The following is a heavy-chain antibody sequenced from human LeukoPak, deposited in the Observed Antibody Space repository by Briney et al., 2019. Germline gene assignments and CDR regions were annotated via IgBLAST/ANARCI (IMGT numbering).Heavy chain of an antibody. CDR2: ISGSGGEI. CDR3: ATYRQVLLPFES. D-gene: IGHD5-18*01. J-gene: IGHJ4*02. Sequence: GGSLRLSCAASGFTFSNYAMNWVRQAPGKGLEWVSGISGSGGEIHYADSVRGRFIISRDNSKSILSLQMNSLRAEDTAIYYCATYRQVLLPFESWGQGTLVTVSS. CDR1: GFTFSNYA. V-gene: IGHV3-23*01.